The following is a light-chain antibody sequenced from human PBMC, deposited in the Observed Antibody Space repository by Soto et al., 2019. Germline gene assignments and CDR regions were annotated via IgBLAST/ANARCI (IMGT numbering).Light chain of an antibody. CDR1: QGISSY. V-gene: IGKV1-9*01. CDR2: AAS. Sequence: IQLTQSPSSLSASVGDRVTITCRASQGISSYLAWYQQKPRKAPKLLIYAASTLQSGVPSRFSGSRSATDVALSISSLQPEDFATYYCQQLNSYPPAFGQGTKVEI. J-gene: IGKJ1*01. CDR3: QQLNSYPPA.